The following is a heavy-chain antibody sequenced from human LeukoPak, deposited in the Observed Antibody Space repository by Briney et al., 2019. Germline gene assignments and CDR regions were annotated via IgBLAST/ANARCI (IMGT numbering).Heavy chain of an antibody. CDR3: AKESDSSGYSVPAFDI. CDR2: ISNSGGGT. D-gene: IGHD3-22*01. Sequence: GGSLRLSCAASGFTFRSYAMSWVRQAPGKGLEWVSTISNSGGGTFYADSVRGRFTISRDNSRNTLYLQMNSLRAEDTAVYYCAKESDSSGYSVPAFDIWGQGTMVTVSS. V-gene: IGHV3-23*01. J-gene: IGHJ3*02. CDR1: GFTFRSYA.